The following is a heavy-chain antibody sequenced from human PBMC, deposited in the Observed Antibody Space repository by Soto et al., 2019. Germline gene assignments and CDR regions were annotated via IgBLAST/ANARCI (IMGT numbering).Heavy chain of an antibody. CDR3: ARVGYYDSSGYYIDY. D-gene: IGHD3-22*01. Sequence: ASVKVSCKASRYTFTSYGISWVRQAPGQGLEWMGWISAYNGNTNYAQKLQGRVTMTTDTSTRTAYMELRSLRSDDTAVYYCARVGYYDSSGYYIDYWGQGTLVTVSS. V-gene: IGHV1-18*01. CDR2: ISAYNGNT. CDR1: RYTFTSYG. J-gene: IGHJ4*02.